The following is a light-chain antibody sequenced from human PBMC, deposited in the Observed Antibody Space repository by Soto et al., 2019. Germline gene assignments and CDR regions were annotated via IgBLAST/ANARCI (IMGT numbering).Light chain of an antibody. Sequence: EIVLTQSPATLSWSPGERATLSCRASQSVRTYLAWYQQKPGQAPRLVIYDVSNRATGIPARFSVSESRTDFTLTISSLEPEDFALYYCQQRSHWPSTFGGRTKMQIK. J-gene: IGKJ4*01. CDR1: QSVRTY. CDR2: DVS. CDR3: QQRSHWPST. V-gene: IGKV3-11*01.